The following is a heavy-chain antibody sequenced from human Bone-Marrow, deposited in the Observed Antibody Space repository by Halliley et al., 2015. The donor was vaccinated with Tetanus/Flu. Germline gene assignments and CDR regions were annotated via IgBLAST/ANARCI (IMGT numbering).Heavy chain of an antibody. Sequence: EWMGWLNTYKETAEYAQKFQGRVTMTADPSTTTAYMELRRLGLGDTAMYYCARDMDSYSGRAFDIWGQGTMVTVSS. CDR3: ARDMDSYSGRAFDI. J-gene: IGHJ3*02. CDR2: LNTYKETA. D-gene: IGHD2-21*02. V-gene: IGHV1-18*01.